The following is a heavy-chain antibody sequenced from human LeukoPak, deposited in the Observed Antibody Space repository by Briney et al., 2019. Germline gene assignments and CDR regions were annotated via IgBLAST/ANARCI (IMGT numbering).Heavy chain of an antibody. D-gene: IGHD2-2*01. CDR1: GFTFSSYG. J-gene: IGHJ3*02. V-gene: IGHV3-30*18. CDR3: AEAAIGRPLDAFYI. Sequence: PGGSLRLSCAASGFTFSSYGMHWVRQAPGKGLEWVAVISYDGSNKYYADSVKGRFTISRDNSKSTLYLQMNSLRAEDTAVYYRAEAAIGRPLDAFYIWGQGTMVTVSS. CDR2: ISYDGSNK.